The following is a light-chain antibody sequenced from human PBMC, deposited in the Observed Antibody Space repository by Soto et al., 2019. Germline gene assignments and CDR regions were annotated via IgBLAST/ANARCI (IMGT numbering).Light chain of an antibody. Sequence: QSVLTQPASVSGSPGQSITISCTGTSSDVGNYNLVSWYQQHPGKAPKLMIYEGSKRPSGVSNRFSGSKSGNTASLTISGLQAEYEADYYCCSYAGSSTLVFGEGTKLTVL. CDR2: EGS. J-gene: IGLJ2*01. V-gene: IGLV2-23*01. CDR3: CSYAGSSTLV. CDR1: SSDVGNYNL.